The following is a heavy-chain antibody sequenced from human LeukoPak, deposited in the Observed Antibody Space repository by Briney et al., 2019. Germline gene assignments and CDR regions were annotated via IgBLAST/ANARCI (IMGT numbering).Heavy chain of an antibody. CDR1: GFTVSSNY. CDR3: ARSYYGSGSYYFDY. Sequence: GGSLRLSCAASGFTVSSNYMSWVRQAPGEGLEWVSVIYSGGSTYYADSVKGRFTISRDNSKNTLYLQMNSLRAEDTAVYYCARSYYGSGSYYFDYWGQGTLVTVSS. V-gene: IGHV3-53*01. CDR2: IYSGGST. D-gene: IGHD3-10*01. J-gene: IGHJ4*02.